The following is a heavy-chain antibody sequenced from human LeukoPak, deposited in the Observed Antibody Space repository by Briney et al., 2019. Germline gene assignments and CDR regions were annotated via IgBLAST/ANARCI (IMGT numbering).Heavy chain of an antibody. CDR2: IKQDGSDK. D-gene: IGHD3-22*01. V-gene: IGHV3-7*01. Sequence: GGSLRLSCAASGFFFSSYWMTWARQAPGKGLEWVANIKQDGSDKYYVDSVKGRFTISRDNAKNSLYLEMNSLRAEDTSIYYCARYRDNSGPIDFWGQGIRVTVSS. J-gene: IGHJ4*02. CDR1: GFFFSSYW. CDR3: ARYRDNSGPIDF.